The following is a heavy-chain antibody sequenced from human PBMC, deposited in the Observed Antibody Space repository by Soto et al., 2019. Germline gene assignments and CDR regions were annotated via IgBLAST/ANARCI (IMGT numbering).Heavy chain of an antibody. D-gene: IGHD1-26*01. V-gene: IGHV3-49*03. CDR1: GFSFGDNG. Sequence: LRLSCAASGFSFGDNGMSWLRQAPWKGLEWVGFIRGKAYGRTTEYAASVRGRFTISRDDSKSIVYLEMNSLKNEDTAVYYCTRDRNGWETQHTYFEYWGQGTVVTVSS. J-gene: IGHJ4*02. CDR3: TRDRNGWETQHTYFEY. CDR2: IRGKAYGRTT.